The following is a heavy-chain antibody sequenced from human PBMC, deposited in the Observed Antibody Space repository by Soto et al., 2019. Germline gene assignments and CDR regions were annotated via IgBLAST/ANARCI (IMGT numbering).Heavy chain of an antibody. D-gene: IGHD1-7*01. CDR1: GFTFSSYG. CDR2: IWYDGSNK. J-gene: IGHJ3*02. CDR3: AREDWNSQAFDI. V-gene: IGHV3-33*01. Sequence: QVQLVESGGGVVQPGRSLRLSCAASGFTFSSYGMHWVRQAPGKGLEWVAVIWYDGSNKYYADSVKGRFTISRDNSKNTLYLQMNSLRAEDTAVYYCAREDWNSQAFDIWGQGTMVTVSS.